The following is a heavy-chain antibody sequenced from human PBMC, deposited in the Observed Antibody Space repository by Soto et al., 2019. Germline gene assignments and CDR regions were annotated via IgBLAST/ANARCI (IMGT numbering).Heavy chain of an antibody. Sequence: EVQLVESGGGLVKPGGSLRLSCAAYGFTLSSYSMNWVRQAPGKGLEWVSSISSSSSYIYYADSVKGRFTISRDNAKNSVSPQMNSLRAEDTAVYYCARDPSDAFDIWGQGTMVAVSS. CDR1: GFTLSSYS. V-gene: IGHV3-21*01. CDR3: ARDPSDAFDI. CDR2: ISSSSSYI. J-gene: IGHJ3*02.